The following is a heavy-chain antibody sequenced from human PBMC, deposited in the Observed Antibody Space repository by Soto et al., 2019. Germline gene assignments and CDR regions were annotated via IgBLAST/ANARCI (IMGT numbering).Heavy chain of an antibody. D-gene: IGHD5-18*01. Sequence: SETLSLTCAVSGGSISSSNWWSWVRQPPGKGLEWIGEIYHSGSTNYNPSLKSRVTISVDKSKNQFSLKLISVTAADTAVYYCARGESGYSYVYCGFDYWGQGTLVTVYS. CDR2: IYHSGST. J-gene: IGHJ4*02. CDR3: ARGESGYSYVYCGFDY. CDR1: GGSISSSNW. V-gene: IGHV4-4*02.